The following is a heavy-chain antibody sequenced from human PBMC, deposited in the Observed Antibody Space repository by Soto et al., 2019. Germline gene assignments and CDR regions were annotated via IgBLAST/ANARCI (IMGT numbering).Heavy chain of an antibody. CDR2: ISSSSSTI. Sequence: GGSLRLSSAASGFNFSTYAMGWVRQAPGKGLEWVSYISSSSSTIYYADSVKGRFTISRDNAKNSLYLQMNSLRAEDTAVYYCARDLNYGLFDYWGQGTLVTVSS. D-gene: IGHD4-17*01. V-gene: IGHV3-48*01. CDR3: ARDLNYGLFDY. CDR1: GFNFSTYA. J-gene: IGHJ4*02.